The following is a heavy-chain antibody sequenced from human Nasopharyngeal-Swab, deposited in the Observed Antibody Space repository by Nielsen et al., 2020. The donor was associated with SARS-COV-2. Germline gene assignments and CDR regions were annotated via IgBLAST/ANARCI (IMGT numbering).Heavy chain of an antibody. CDR3: AKDPRSNDYGDYFDY. D-gene: IGHD4-17*01. V-gene: IGHV3-74*01. CDR1: GFTFSSYW. Sequence: GGSLRLSCAASGFTFSSYWMHWVRQAPGKGLVWVSRINSDGSSTSYADSVKGRFTISRDNAKNTLYLQMNSLRAEDTAVYYCAKDPRSNDYGDYFDYWGQGTLVTVSS. J-gene: IGHJ4*02. CDR2: INSDGSST.